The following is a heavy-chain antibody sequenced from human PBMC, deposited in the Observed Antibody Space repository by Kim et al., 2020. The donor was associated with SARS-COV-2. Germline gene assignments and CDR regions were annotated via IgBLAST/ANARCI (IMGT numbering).Heavy chain of an antibody. Sequence: GGYLRLSCAASGFTFSSYGMSWVRQAPGKGLEWVASISGSGGSTQYPDSVKGRFTISRDNSKNTLYLQMNSLRAEDTAVYYCAKDGEVARPIGGYGVYWGQGTLVTVSS. J-gene: IGHJ4*02. CDR1: GFTFSSYG. CDR2: ISGSGGST. V-gene: IGHV3-23*01. D-gene: IGHD5-12*01. CDR3: AKDGEVARPIGGYGVY.